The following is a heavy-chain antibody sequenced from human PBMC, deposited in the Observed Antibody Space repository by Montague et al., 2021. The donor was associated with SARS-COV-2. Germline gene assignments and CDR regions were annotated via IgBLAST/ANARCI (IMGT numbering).Heavy chain of an antibody. J-gene: IGHJ2*01. CDR3: AGDRGRFWHFGL. Sequence: SETLSLTCTVSGGSISSYYWNWIRKSQGKGLEWIGYIYYSGSTKYNPSFKSRVTMLVDTSKRQMSLRLNSVTDADTAVYYCAGDRGRFWHFGLWGRGTLVTVSS. D-gene: IGHD5-12*01. V-gene: IGHV4-59*01. CDR1: GGSISSYY. CDR2: IYYSGST.